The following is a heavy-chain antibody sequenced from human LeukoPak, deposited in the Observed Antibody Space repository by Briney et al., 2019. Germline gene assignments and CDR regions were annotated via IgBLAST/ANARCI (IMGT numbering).Heavy chain of an antibody. D-gene: IGHD6-13*01. V-gene: IGHV3-21*01. Sequence: PGGSLKLSCAASGFTFSDYTMNWVRQAPGKGLEWVSSISSTSSYIYYSDSVKGRFTISRDSAKSSLYLQMNSLRAEDTAVYYCAKDIAAAGGPCAYWGRGTLVTVSS. CDR1: GFTFSDYT. CDR3: AKDIAAAGGPCAY. CDR2: ISSTSSYI. J-gene: IGHJ4*02.